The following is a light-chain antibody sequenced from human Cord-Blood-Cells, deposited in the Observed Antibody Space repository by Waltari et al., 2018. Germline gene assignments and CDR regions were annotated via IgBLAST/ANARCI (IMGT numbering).Light chain of an antibody. CDR2: EGN. V-gene: IGLV2-23*01. CDR1: SSAVGSYNL. J-gene: IGLJ3*02. Sequence: QSALPQPASVSGSPGQSITISCTGTSSAVGSYNLVSWYQQHPGKAPKLMIYEGNKRPSGVSNRFSGSKSGNTASLTISGLQAEDEADYYCCSYAGSSTWVFGGGTKLTVL. CDR3: CSYAGSSTWV.